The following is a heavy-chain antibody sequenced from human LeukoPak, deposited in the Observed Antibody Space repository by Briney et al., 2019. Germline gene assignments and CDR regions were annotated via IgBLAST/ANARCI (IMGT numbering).Heavy chain of an antibody. D-gene: IGHD6-13*01. Sequence: ASVKVSCKASGGTFSSYAISWVRQAPGQGLEWMGGIIPIFGTANYAQKFQGRVTITADESTSTAYMELSSLRSEDTAVYYCAREGIAAAALDNWGQGTLVTVSP. CDR1: GGTFSSYA. V-gene: IGHV1-69*13. CDR2: IIPIFGTA. J-gene: IGHJ4*02. CDR3: AREGIAAAALDN.